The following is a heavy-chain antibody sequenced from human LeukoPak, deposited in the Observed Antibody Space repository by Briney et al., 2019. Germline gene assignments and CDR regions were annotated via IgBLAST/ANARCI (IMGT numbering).Heavy chain of an antibody. CDR2: ISGSGSST. CDR3: AKPDSSNMAYFDS. Sequence: GGSLRLSCAASGFTFSSSGMSWVRQAPGKGLEWVSTISGSGSSTYYADSVKGRFTISRDNSKNTLYLQMNSLRAEDTAIYYCAKPDSSNMAYFDSWGQGTLVTVSS. J-gene: IGHJ4*02. D-gene: IGHD6-13*01. CDR1: GFTFSSSG. V-gene: IGHV3-23*01.